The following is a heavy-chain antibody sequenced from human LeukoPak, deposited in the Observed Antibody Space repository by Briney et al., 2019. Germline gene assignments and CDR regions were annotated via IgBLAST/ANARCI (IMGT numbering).Heavy chain of an antibody. J-gene: IGHJ5*02. CDR2: IWYDGSNK. CDR1: GFTFSSYG. V-gene: IGHV3-33*01. CDR3: ARDHSRAFRWFDP. D-gene: IGHD2/OR15-2a*01. Sequence: GGSLRLSCAASGFTFSSYGMHWVRQAPGKGLEWVAVIWYDGSNKYYADSVKGRFTISRGNSKNTLYLQMNSLRAEDTAVYYCARDHSRAFRWFDPWGQGTLVTVSS.